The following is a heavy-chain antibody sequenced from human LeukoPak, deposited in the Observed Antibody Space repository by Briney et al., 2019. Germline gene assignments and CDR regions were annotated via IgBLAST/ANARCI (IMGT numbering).Heavy chain of an antibody. Sequence: PSETLSLTCTVSGGSISSSSYYWGWIRQPPGKGLEWIGNIYYNGRTYYNPSLKSRVTISVDTSKNQFSLNLSPVTAADTAVYYCAIKRRGSYYGYYWGQGTLVTVSS. J-gene: IGHJ4*02. CDR3: AIKRRGSYYGYY. V-gene: IGHV4-39*07. CDR1: GGSISSSSYY. D-gene: IGHD1-26*01. CDR2: IYYNGRT.